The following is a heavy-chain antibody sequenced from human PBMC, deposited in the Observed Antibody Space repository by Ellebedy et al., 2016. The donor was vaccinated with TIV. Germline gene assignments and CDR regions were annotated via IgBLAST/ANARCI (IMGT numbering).Heavy chain of an antibody. CDR1: GFTFRRYG. CDR2: IRYDGSDK. D-gene: IGHD3-9*01. CDR3: ARDYLALRYFDWQNNYYFDL. Sequence: GESLKISCAASGFTFRRYGMHWVRQAPGKGLEWVAFIRYDGSDKFYADSVKGRFTISRDNSQNTLYLQANSLRVEDTAVYYCARDYLALRYFDWQNNYYFDLWGRGTLVTVSS. J-gene: IGHJ2*01. V-gene: IGHV3-30*02.